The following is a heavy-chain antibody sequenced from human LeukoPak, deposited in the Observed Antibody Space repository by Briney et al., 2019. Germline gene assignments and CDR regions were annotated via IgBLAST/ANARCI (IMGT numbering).Heavy chain of an antibody. Sequence: PGRSLRLSCAASGFTFSGYAMHWVRQAPGKGLEWVAVISYDGSNKYYADSVKGRFTISRDNSKNTLYLQMNSLRAEDTAVYYCARDLGHDYVNYWGQGTLVTVSS. CDR3: ARDLGHDYVNY. V-gene: IGHV3-30*04. CDR2: ISYDGSNK. CDR1: GFTFSGYA. J-gene: IGHJ4*02. D-gene: IGHD3-16*01.